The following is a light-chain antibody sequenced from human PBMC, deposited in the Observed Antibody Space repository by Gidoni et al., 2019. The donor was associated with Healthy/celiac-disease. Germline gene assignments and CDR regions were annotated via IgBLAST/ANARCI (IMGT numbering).Light chain of an antibody. CDR3: QVWDSSTV. Sequence: SYVLTQPPSVSVAPGQTARITCGGNNIGSKSVHWYQQKPGQAPVLVVYDDRDRPSVIPERFSGSNAGNTATLTISRVEAGDEADYYCQVWDSSTVFGGGTKLTVL. CDR1: NIGSKS. J-gene: IGLJ2*01. CDR2: DDR. V-gene: IGLV3-21*02.